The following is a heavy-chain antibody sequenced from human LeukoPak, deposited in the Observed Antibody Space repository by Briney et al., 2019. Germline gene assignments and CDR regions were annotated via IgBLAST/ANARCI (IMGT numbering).Heavy chain of an antibody. CDR3: ARRTSYSSSWYGGNNWFDP. V-gene: IGHV1-2*02. J-gene: IGHJ5*02. D-gene: IGHD6-13*01. CDR1: GYTFTSYG. CDR2: INPNSGGT. Sequence: GASVKVSCKASGYTFTSYGISWVRQAPGQGLEWMGWINPNSGGTNYAQKFQGRVTMTRDTSISTAYMELSRLRSDDTAVYYCARRTSYSSSWYGGNNWFDPWGQGTLVTVSS.